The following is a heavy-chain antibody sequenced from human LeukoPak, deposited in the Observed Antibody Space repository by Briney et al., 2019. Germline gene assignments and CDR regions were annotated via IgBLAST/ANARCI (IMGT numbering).Heavy chain of an antibody. J-gene: IGHJ4*02. CDR2: ISSSSSYI. CDR3: ARDWGSWDY. V-gene: IGHV3-21*01. CDR1: GXTFSSYY. Sequence: GGSLRLSCAASGXTFSSYYMNWVRQAPGKGLEWVWSISSSSSYIYYAVSVKGRFTISRDNARNSLSLQMNSLRADDTAVYYCARDWGSWDYWGQGTLVTVSS. D-gene: IGHD2-15*01.